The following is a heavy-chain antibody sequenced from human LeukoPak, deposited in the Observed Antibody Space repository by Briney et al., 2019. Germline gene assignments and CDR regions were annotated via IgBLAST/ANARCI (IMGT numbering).Heavy chain of an antibody. J-gene: IGHJ4*02. D-gene: IGHD6-13*01. CDR1: GDTFSSYY. CDR3: ARADSSTWPYFDY. CDR2: INPNSGDT. Sequence: ASVKVSCKASGDTFSSYYMHWVRQAPGQGLEWMGWINPNSGDTSYAQTFQGRVTMTRDTSINTVYMELSRLRSDDTAVYYCARADSSTWPYFDYWGQGTLVTVSS. V-gene: IGHV1-2*02.